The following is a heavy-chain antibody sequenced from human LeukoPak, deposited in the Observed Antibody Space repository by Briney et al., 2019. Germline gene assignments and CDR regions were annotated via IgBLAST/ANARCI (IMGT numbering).Heavy chain of an antibody. V-gene: IGHV4-39*07. CDR1: GGSISSSSYY. D-gene: IGHD6-19*01. Sequence: SETLSLTCTVSGGSISSSSYYWGWIRQPPGKGLEWIGSIYYSGSTNYNPSLKSRVTMSVDTSKNQFSLKLSSVTAADTAVYYCARDLAVADLYYYYYYMDVWGKGTTVTISS. CDR2: IYYSGST. CDR3: ARDLAVADLYYYYYYMDV. J-gene: IGHJ6*03.